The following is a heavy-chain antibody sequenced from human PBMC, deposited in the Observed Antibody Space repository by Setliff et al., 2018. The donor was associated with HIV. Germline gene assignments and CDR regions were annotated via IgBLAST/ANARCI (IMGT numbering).Heavy chain of an antibody. CDR2: INPSGGTT. Sequence: GASVKVSCKASGYTFTSYYMHWVRQAPGQGPEWMGIINPSGGTTEYAQKFQGRVTMTRDTSTSTVYMELRSLKSEDTAVYYCARVKQQLAPFDYWGQGTLVTVS. CDR1: GYTFTSYY. J-gene: IGHJ4*02. D-gene: IGHD6-13*01. V-gene: IGHV1-46*01. CDR3: ARVKQQLAPFDY.